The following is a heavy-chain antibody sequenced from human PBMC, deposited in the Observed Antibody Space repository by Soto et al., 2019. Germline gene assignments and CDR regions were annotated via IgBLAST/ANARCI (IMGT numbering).Heavy chain of an antibody. D-gene: IGHD5-18*01. Sequence: PSETLSLTCTVSGGSISSGGYYWSWIRQHPGKGLEWIGYIYYSGSTYYNPSLKSRVTISVDTSKNQFSLKLSSVTAADTAVYYCARGPRSYGHYYYYYYMDVWGKGTTVPVSS. CDR2: IYYSGST. J-gene: IGHJ6*03. V-gene: IGHV4-31*03. CDR1: GGSISSGGYY. CDR3: ARGPRSYGHYYYYYYMDV.